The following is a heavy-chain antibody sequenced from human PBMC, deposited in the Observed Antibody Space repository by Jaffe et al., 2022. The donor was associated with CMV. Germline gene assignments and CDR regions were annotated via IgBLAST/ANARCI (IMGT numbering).Heavy chain of an antibody. D-gene: IGHD6-13*01. Sequence: QLQLVQSGAEVKNPGASVKVSCKVSRYKFTGYYIHWVRQAPGQGLEWMGWINPSSGGTKNAQKFQGRVSMTRDTSISTAYMELSSLTSDDTAVYYCAREETGRNTWYRNPHNVYYGMDVWGQGTTVTVAS. CDR3: AREETGRNTWYRNPHNVYYGMDV. CDR1: RYKFTGYY. J-gene: IGHJ6*02. CDR2: INPSSGGT. V-gene: IGHV1-2*02.